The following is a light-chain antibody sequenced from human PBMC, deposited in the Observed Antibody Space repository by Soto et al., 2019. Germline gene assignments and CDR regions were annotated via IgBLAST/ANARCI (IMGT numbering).Light chain of an antibody. J-gene: IGKJ2*01. CDR2: GAA. CDR1: QSVSSSY. Sequence: EIVLTQSPGTLSLSPGQRATLSCRTSQSVSSSYLAWYQHKRGQAPRLLMFGAASRATGIPDRFRGTGSGTYFTLIISRLEPEDFAVYYCQQYGTTPHTFGQGTKLEI. CDR3: QQYGTTPHT. V-gene: IGKV3-20*01.